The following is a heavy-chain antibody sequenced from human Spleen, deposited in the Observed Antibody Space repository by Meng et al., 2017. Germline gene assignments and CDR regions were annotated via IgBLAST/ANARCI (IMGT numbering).Heavy chain of an antibody. D-gene: IGHD6-6*01. V-gene: IGHV1-69*06. CDR1: GGTFSCYV. J-gene: IGHJ4*02. Sequence: QWNLAQFGAVVMKPRSSVKVSWKASGGTFSCYVFTWVRPAPGQGLEWMGSSIPTFGTPNYAQKFQGRVTITADKSTSTVYMELRSLRSEDTAVYYCARDVTEYTSAPDYWGQGTLVTVSS. CDR2: SIPTFGTP. CDR3: ARDVTEYTSAPDY.